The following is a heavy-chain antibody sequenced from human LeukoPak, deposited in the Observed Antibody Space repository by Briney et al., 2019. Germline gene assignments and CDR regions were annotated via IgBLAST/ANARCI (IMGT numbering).Heavy chain of an antibody. V-gene: IGHV3-30*02. CDR3: ARRYSSSWVYYFDY. D-gene: IGHD6-13*01. CDR1: GFSLSSSG. J-gene: IGHJ4*02. Sequence: GGSLRLSCAASGFSLSSSGMHWVRQAPGKGLEWVAFIRHDGSDKYYADSVKGRFTISRDNSKNTLYLQMNSLRAEDTAVYYCARRYSSSWVYYFDYWGQGTLVTVSS. CDR2: IRHDGSDK.